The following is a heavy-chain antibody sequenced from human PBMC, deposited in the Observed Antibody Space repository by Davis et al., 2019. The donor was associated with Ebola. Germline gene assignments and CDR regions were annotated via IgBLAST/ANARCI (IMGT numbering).Heavy chain of an antibody. V-gene: IGHV1-8*01. D-gene: IGHD4-17*01. CDR1: GYTFTSYD. CDR2: ITPNSGYT. Sequence: AASVKVSCKASGYTFTSYDLSWVRQATGQGLEWMGWITPNSGYTGSAQKFQGRVTMTRNTSITTAYMEVSSLTSEDTAVYYCATAFDRRHYGSWFDPWGQGTPVTVSS. J-gene: IGHJ5*02. CDR3: ATAFDRRHYGSWFDP.